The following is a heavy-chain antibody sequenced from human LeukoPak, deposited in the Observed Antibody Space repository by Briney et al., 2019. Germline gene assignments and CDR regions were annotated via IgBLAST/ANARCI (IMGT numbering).Heavy chain of an antibody. CDR3: ESSSWAWNY. CDR1: GYTFSSYY. CDR2: INPSGGTT. D-gene: IGHD6-13*01. Sequence: GASVKVSCKASGYTFSSYYMHWVRQAPGQGLEWVGVINPSGGTTSYAQKFQGRVTMTRDTSTSTVYMELSSLRSEDTAVYYCESSSWAWNYWGQGTLVTVSS. J-gene: IGHJ4*02. V-gene: IGHV1-46*01.